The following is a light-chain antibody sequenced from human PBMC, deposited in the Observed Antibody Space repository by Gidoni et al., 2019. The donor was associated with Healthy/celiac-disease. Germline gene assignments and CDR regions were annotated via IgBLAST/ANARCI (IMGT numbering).Light chain of an antibody. CDR2: LNSDGSH. J-gene: IGLJ3*02. CDR3: QTWGTGIWV. CDR1: SGHSSYA. V-gene: IGLV4-69*01. Sequence: QLVLTQSPSASASLGASVKLTCTLSSGHSSYAIAWHQQQPEKGPRYLMKLNSDGSHSKGDGLPDRFSGSSSGAERYLTISSLQSEDEADYYCQTWGTGIWVFGGGTKLTVL.